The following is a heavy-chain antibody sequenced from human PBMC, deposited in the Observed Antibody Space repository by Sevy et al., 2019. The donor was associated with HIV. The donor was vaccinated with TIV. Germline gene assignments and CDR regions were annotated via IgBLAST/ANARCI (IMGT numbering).Heavy chain of an antibody. CDR3: ARRNDFDI. Sequence: SETLSLTCTVSGGSINSDHWNWIQHPPGKGLEWIGYVYYTGGTNYNPSLKNRVTISVDRTKNQFSLKLTSVTAADTAVYYCARRNDFDIWGQGTMVTVSS. J-gene: IGHJ3*02. CDR1: GGSINSDH. V-gene: IGHV4-59*08. CDR2: VYYTGGT.